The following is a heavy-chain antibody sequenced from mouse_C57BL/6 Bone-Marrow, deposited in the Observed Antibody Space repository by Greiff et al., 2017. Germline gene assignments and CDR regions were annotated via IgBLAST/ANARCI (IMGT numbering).Heavy chain of an antibody. CDR2: IRNKANGYTT. D-gene: IGHD1-1*01. CDR3: ARGGSSFRWYFDV. J-gene: IGHJ1*03. V-gene: IGHV7-3*01. CDR1: GFTFTDYY. Sequence: EVQLVESGGGLVQPGGSLSLSCAASGFTFTDYYMSWVRQPPGKALEWLGFIRNKANGYTTEYSASVKGLFTIARDNSQSILYLQMNALIAEDSATYCGARGGSSFRWYFDVWGTGTTVTVSS.